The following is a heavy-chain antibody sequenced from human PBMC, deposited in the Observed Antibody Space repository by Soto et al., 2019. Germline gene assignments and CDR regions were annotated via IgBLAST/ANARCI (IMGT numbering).Heavy chain of an antibody. J-gene: IGHJ5*02. Sequence: SETLSLTCVVSGGSISSTNWWTWVRQTPGKGLEWIGEIYHTGSTKYNPSLKNRVTISLDKSNNQFSLTLHSVTAADTAIYYCARDRHNNFFDPWGQGTLVTVSS. CDR1: GGSISSTNW. V-gene: IGHV4-4*02. CDR3: ARDRHNNFFDP. CDR2: IYHTGST. D-gene: IGHD6-6*01.